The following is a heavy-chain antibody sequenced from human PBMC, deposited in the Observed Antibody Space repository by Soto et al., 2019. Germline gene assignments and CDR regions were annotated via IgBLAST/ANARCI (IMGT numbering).Heavy chain of an antibody. D-gene: IGHD4-4*01. CDR1: GYTFTNYW. CDR3: ARLGSLLQPIDY. J-gene: IGHJ4*02. V-gene: IGHV5-51*01. Sequence: PGESLKISCQTSGYTFTNYWIGWVRHLPGRGLEWMGLIFPRDSDTRYNSSFEGQVTISSDRSIDTAYLQWNSLKASDTAIYFWARLGSLLQPIDYWGQGTTVTVSS. CDR2: IFPRDSDT.